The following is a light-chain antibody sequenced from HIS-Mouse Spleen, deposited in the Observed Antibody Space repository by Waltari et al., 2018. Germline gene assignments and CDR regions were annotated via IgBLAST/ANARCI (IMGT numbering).Light chain of an antibody. V-gene: IGLV2-11*01. J-gene: IGLJ2*01. Sequence: QSALTQPRSVSGSPGQSVTISCTGTSSDVGGYNYVSWYQQHPGKAPKLMIYDVSKRPSVVPDRFSGANSGDTASLTISGLQAEDEADYYCCSYAGSYTLVFGGGTKLTVL. CDR3: CSYAGSYTLV. CDR2: DVS. CDR1: SSDVGGYNY.